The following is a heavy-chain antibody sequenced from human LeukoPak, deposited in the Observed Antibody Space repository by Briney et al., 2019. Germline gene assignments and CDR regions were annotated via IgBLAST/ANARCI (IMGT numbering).Heavy chain of an antibody. CDR2: IYTSGST. Sequence: SETLSLTCTVSGGSISSYYWSWIRQPPGKGLEWIGYIYTSGSTNYNPSLKSRVTISVDTSKNQFSLKLSSVTAADTAVYYCARRGPRIAAAVIDYWGQGTLATISS. J-gene: IGHJ4*02. D-gene: IGHD6-13*01. CDR1: GGSISSYY. CDR3: ARRGPRIAAAVIDY. V-gene: IGHV4-4*09.